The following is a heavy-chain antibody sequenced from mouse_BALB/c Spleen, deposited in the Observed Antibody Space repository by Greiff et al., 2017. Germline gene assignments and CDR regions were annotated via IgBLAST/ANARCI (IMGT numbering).Heavy chain of an antibody. CDR1: GYTFTSYV. V-gene: IGHV1-14*01. CDR3: ARSGDYGYHYFDY. CDR2: INPYNDGT. J-gene: IGHJ2*01. D-gene: IGHD1-2*01. Sequence: VQLKQSGPELVKPGASVKMSCKASGYTFTSYVMHWVKQKPGQGLEWIGYINPYNDGTKYNEKFKGKATLTSDKSSSPAYMELSSLTSEDSAVYYCARSGDYGYHYFDYWGQGTTLTVSS.